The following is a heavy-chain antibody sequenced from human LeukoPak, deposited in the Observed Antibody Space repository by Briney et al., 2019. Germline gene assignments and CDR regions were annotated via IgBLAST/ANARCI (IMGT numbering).Heavy chain of an antibody. J-gene: IGHJ4*02. Sequence: SETLPLTCTGSGGSASSGSYYWTWIRQPPGKGLEWIGYIYYSGTTNYNPSLKSRVTISVDTSKNQFSLKLGSVTAADTAVYYCARVGIAVASPFFDYWGQGTLVTVSS. CDR1: GGSASSGSYY. CDR2: IYYSGTT. V-gene: IGHV4-61*01. D-gene: IGHD6-19*01. CDR3: ARVGIAVASPFFDY.